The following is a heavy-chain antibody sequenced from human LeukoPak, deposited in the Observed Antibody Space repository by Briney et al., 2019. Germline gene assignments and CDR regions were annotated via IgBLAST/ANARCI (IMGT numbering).Heavy chain of an antibody. CDR1: GFTVSSYA. CDR2: ISGSGGST. J-gene: IGHJ3*02. V-gene: IGHV3-23*01. CDR3: AKDGHRDHDAFDI. Sequence: GGSLRLSCAASGFTVSSYAMSWVRQAPGKGLEWVSAISGSGGSTYYADSVKGRFTISRDNSKNTLYLQMNSLRAEDTAVYYCAKDGHRDHDAFDIWGQGTMVTVSS.